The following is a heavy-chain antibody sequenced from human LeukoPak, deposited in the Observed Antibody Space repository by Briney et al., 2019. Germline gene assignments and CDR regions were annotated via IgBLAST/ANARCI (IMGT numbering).Heavy chain of an antibody. CDR2: ISGSGGST. CDR3: AKPPYIVVVPAAMAY. Sequence: GGSLRLSCAASGFTFSIYAMSWVRQAPGKGLEWVSAISGSGGSTYYADSVKGRFTISRDNSKNTLYLQMNSLRAEDTAVYYCAKPPYIVVVPAAMAYWGQGTLVTVSS. D-gene: IGHD2-2*01. V-gene: IGHV3-23*01. J-gene: IGHJ4*02. CDR1: GFTFSIYA.